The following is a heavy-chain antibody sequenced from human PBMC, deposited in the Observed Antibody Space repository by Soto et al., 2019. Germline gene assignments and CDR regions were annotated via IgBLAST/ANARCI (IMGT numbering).Heavy chain of an antibody. CDR2: IYSSGSP. J-gene: IGHJ4*02. D-gene: IGHD3-22*01. CDR1: GGSISSSY. V-gene: IGHV4-59*01. CDR3: AREFYYDSSGIGFDS. Sequence: SETLSLTCTVSGGSISSSYWSWIRQPPGKGLEWIGYIYSSGSPHHNPSLKNRVSISEDRSKNEFSLKLSSVTAADTAIYYCAREFYYDSSGIGFDSWGQGTLVTVSS.